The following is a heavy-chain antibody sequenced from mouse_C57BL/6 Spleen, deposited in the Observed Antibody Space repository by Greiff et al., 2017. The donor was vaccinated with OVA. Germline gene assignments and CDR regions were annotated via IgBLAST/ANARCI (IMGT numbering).Heavy chain of an antibody. CDR3: ARDDDY. CDR2: LSDGGSYT. V-gene: IGHV5-4*01. CDR1: GFTFSSYA. Sequence: EVQGVESGGGLVKPGGSLKLSCAASGFTFSSYAMSWVRQTPEKRLEWVATLSDGGSYTYYPDNVKGRFTISRDNAKNNRYLQMSHLRSEDTAMYYCARDDDYWGQGTTLTVSS. J-gene: IGHJ2*01.